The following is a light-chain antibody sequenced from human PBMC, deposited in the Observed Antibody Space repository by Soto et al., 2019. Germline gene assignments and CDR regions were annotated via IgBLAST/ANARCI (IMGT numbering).Light chain of an antibody. CDR2: GSS. V-gene: IGKV3-20*01. Sequence: EIVLTQSPGTLSLSPGERATLSCRASESVISSYLAWYQQKPGQAPRLLIYGSSTRATGIPDRFSGSGSGTDFTLSISRLEPEDFAVYYCQQYGNSIYTFGQGTKVDI. CDR3: QQYGNSIYT. J-gene: IGKJ2*01. CDR1: ESVISSY.